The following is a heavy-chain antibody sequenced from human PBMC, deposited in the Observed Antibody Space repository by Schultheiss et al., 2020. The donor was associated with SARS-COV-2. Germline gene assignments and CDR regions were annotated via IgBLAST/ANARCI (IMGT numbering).Heavy chain of an antibody. CDR3: ASDSIARYCSGGSCYII. J-gene: IGHJ4*02. Sequence: GGSLRLSCAASGFTFSGSAMHWVRQAPGKGLEWVSYISSSSSTMYYADSVKGRFTISRDNDKNSLYLQMNSLRAEDTAVYYCASDSIARYCSGGSCYIIWGQGTLVTVSS. CDR1: GFTFSGSA. CDR2: ISSSSSTM. V-gene: IGHV3-48*04. D-gene: IGHD2-15*01.